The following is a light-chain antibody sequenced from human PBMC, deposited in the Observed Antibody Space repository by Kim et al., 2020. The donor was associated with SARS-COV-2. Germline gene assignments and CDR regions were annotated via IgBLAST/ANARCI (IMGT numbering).Light chain of an antibody. CDR1: QSVSNN. CDR2: GAS. CDR3: QQYNNWPPWT. V-gene: IGKV3-15*01. J-gene: IGKJ1*01. Sequence: SPGERATLSGRASQSVSNNLAWYQQKPGQAPRLLIYGASTRATGIPARFSGSGSGTEFTLTISSLQSEDFAVYYCQQYNNWPPWTFGQGTKVDIK.